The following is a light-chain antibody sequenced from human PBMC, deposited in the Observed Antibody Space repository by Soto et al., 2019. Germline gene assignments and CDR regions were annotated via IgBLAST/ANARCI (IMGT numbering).Light chain of an antibody. CDR1: QSVSSN. CDR3: QQRSNWPPIT. Sequence: EIVMTQSPATVSVSPGERATLSCRARQSVSSNLAWYQQKPGQAPRLLIYGASTRATGIPARFSGSGSGTDFTLTISSLEPEDFAVYYCQQRSNWPPITFGQGTRLEIK. J-gene: IGKJ5*01. V-gene: IGKV3-11*01. CDR2: GAS.